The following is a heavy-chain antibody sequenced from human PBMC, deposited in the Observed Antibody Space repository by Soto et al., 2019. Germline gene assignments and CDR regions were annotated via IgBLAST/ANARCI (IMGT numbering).Heavy chain of an antibody. CDR2: ISAYNGNT. CDR1: GYTFTNYG. CDR3: ARVGAYCVSTSCHDY. J-gene: IGHJ4*02. D-gene: IGHD2-2*01. V-gene: IGHV1-18*01. Sequence: QVQLVQSGAEVKKPGASVKVSCKASGYTFTNYGISWVRQAPGQGLEWMGWISAYNGNTDYAQKLQGRVTMTTDTSTSTAYMELSSRRSDDTAVYYCARVGAYCVSTSCHDYWGQGTLVTVSS.